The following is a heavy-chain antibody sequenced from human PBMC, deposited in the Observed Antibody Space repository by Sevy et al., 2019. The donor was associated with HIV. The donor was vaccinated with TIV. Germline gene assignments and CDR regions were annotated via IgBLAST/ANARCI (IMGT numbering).Heavy chain of an antibody. V-gene: IGHV3-64D*06. D-gene: IGHD2-2*03. J-gene: IGHJ5*02. CDR3: VKGGYCSSTSCYAGWFDP. CDR1: GFTFSSYA. CDR2: ISSNGGST. Sequence: GGSLRLSCSASGFTFSSYAMHWVRQAPGKGLEYVSAISSNGGSTYYADSVKGRFTISRDNSKNTLYLQMSSLRAEDTAVYYCVKGGYCSSTSCYAGWFDPWGQGTLVTVSS.